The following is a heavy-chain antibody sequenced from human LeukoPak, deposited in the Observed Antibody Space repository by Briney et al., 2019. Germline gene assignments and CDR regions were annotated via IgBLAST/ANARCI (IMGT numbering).Heavy chain of an antibody. V-gene: IGHV3-48*03. CDR2: ISSRGSTI. J-gene: IGHJ6*03. Sequence: GRSLRLSCAASGFTFSSYGMHWVRQAPGKGLEWVSYISSRGSTIYYADSVKGRLTISRDNAKNSMYLQMNSLRAEDTAVYYCARGGWYYYYMDVWGKGTTVTISS. CDR3: ARGGWYYYYMDV. D-gene: IGHD2-15*01. CDR1: GFTFSSYG.